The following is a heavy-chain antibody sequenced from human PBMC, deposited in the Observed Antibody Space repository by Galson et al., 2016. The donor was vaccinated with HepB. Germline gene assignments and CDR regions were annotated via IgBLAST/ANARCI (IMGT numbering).Heavy chain of an antibody. CDR3: ARYQGNYYYYVMAV. J-gene: IGHJ6*02. CDR2: IYSGGTT. V-gene: IGHV3-53*01. CDR1: EFTVSSNY. Sequence: SLRLSCAASEFTVSSNYMSWVRQAPGKGLEWVSVIYSGGTTYYADSVKGRFTISRDNSKNTLYLQMNSLRAEDTAVYYCARYQGNYYYYVMAVWGQGTTVTVSS.